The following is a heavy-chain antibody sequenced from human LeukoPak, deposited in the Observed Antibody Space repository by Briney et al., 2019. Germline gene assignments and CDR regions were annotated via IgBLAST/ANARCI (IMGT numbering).Heavy chain of an antibody. V-gene: IGHV3-23*01. J-gene: IGHJ4*02. D-gene: IGHD3-3*01. CDR2: ISDNGGGR. CDR3: ARESTIFGVAESFDY. CDR1: GFIFRNYA. Sequence: GGSLRLSCGASGFIFRNYAMSWVRQAPGEGLEWVSGISDNGGGRYYADSVKGRFTISRDNSKNMLYLQMNSLRAEDTAVYYCARESTIFGVAESFDYWGQGTLVTVSS.